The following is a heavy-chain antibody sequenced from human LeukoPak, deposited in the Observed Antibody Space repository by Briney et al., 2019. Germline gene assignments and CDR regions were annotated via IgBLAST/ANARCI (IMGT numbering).Heavy chain of an antibody. CDR3: AREGMGYYDSSGYYTGEVGFDY. CDR1: GDSISSSSYS. D-gene: IGHD3-22*01. CDR2: IYYSGST. V-gene: IGHV4-39*07. J-gene: IGHJ4*02. Sequence: SETLSLTCTVSGDSISSSSYSWGWIRQPPGKGLEWIGIIYYSGSTYYNPSLKSRVTMSVDTSKNQFSLKLSSVTAADTAVYYCAREGMGYYDSSGYYTGEVGFDYWGQGTLVTVSS.